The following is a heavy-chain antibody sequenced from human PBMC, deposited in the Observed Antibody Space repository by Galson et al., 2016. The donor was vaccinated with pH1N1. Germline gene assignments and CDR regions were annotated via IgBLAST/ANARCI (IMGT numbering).Heavy chain of an antibody. D-gene: IGHD3-10*01. CDR3: AREGLGGSGSSDAFDI. V-gene: IGHV3-33*01. CDR2: IWYDGSNK. CDR1: GFTFSSYG. J-gene: IGHJ3*02. Sequence: SLRLSCAAPGFTFSSYGIHWVRQAPGKGLEWVAVIWYDGSNKYYADSVKGRFSISRDNSKNPLYLQMNSLRAEDTAVYYCAREGLGGSGSSDAFDIWGQGTMVTVSS.